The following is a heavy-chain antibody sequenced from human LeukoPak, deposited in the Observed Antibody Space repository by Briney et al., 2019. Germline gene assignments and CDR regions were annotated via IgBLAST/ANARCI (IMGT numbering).Heavy chain of an antibody. Sequence: PSETLSLTCTVSGGSISSYYWSWIRQPPGKGLEWIGYIYYSGSAYYNPSLRSRVTISVDTSKNQFSLKLSSVTAADTAVYYCARAHSSGYYYWGQGTLVTVSS. CDR3: ARAHSSGYYY. CDR1: GGSISSYY. J-gene: IGHJ4*02. V-gene: IGHV4-59*08. CDR2: IYYSGSA. D-gene: IGHD3-22*01.